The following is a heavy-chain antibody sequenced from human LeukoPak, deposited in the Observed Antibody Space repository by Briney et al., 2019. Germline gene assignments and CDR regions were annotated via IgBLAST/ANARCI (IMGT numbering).Heavy chain of an antibody. Sequence: PRGSLRLSCAASGFTFSNYAMTWVRQTPGKGLEWVSEIGRSGSIPYYGDAVTGRCTIARDNSKNMMYLQLSSLRAEDTGVYYCAKGPNDHYETLTGCVYWGQGTLVTVSS. J-gene: IGHJ4*02. CDR1: GFTFSNYA. CDR3: AKGPNDHYETLTGCVY. CDR2: IGRSGSIP. D-gene: IGHD3-9*01. V-gene: IGHV3-23*01.